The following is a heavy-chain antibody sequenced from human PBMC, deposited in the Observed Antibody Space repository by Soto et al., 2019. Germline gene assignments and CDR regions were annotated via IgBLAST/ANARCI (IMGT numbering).Heavy chain of an antibody. Sequence: EVQLVESGGGLVKPGGSLRLSCAASGFTFSSYSMNWVRQAPGKGLEWVSSISSSSSYIYYADSVKGRFTISRDNAKNSRYLQMNSLRAEDTAVYYCARVVLYQPKSIAARLRGFYFDYWGQGTLVTVSS. CDR1: GFTFSSYS. CDR2: ISSSSSYI. D-gene: IGHD6-6*01. CDR3: ARVVLYQPKSIAARLRGFYFDY. V-gene: IGHV3-21*01. J-gene: IGHJ4*02.